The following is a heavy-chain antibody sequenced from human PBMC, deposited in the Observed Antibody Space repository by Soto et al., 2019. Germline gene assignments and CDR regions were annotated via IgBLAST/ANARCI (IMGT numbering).Heavy chain of an antibody. CDR2: IGPRGSTV. D-gene: IGHD1-26*01. CDR3: ARGTAYYPY. CDR1: GFTFSDYA. V-gene: IGHV3-11*01. J-gene: IGHJ4*02. Sequence: QVQLVQSGGALVTPGGSLRLSCAASGFTFSDYAMNWIRQATGRGLEWISYIGPRGSTVYYADSVKGRFTISRDNARKSLFLQMNILRVEDTAVYYCARGTAYYPYWGQGSLVTVSS.